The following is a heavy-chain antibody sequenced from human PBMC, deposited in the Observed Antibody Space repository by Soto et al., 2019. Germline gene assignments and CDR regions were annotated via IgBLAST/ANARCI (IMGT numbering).Heavy chain of an antibody. CDR3: VREGGVVGASSAFDS. CDR1: GFTLTTYT. CDR2: INGRSNYK. J-gene: IGHJ4*02. D-gene: IGHD1-26*01. Sequence: EVHLVESGGVLVAPGGSLRLSCVASGFTLTTYTMNWVRQAPGTGLEWVSSINGRSNYKYYSDSVKGRFTISRDNAQNSLFLQMSRLGPEDTAVYYCVREGGVVGASSAFDSWGQGALVTVSS. V-gene: IGHV3-21*01.